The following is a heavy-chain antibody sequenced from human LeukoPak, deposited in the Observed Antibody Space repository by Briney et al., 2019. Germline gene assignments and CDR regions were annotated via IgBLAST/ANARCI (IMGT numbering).Heavy chain of an antibody. J-gene: IGHJ4*02. CDR1: GGSISSSSYY. CDR2: IYYSGST. Sequence: SETLSLTCTVSGGSISSSSYYWGWIRQPPGKGLEWIGSIYYSGSTYYNPSLKSRVTISVDTSKNQFSLKLSSVTAADTAVYYCARLTYYYDSSGYSLPLFDYWGQGTLVTVSS. D-gene: IGHD3-22*01. CDR3: ARLTYYYDSSGYSLPLFDY. V-gene: IGHV4-39*01.